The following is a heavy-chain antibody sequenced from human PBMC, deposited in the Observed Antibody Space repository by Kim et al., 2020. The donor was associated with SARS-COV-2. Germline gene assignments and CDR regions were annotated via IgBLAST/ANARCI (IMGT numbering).Heavy chain of an antibody. CDR3: ARHHYDYVWGSYRCPFFDY. J-gene: IGHJ4*02. Sequence: SRVTISVDTSKNQFSLKLSSVTAADTAVYYCARHHYDYVWGSYRCPFFDYWGQGTLVTVSS. V-gene: IGHV4-39*01. D-gene: IGHD3-16*02.